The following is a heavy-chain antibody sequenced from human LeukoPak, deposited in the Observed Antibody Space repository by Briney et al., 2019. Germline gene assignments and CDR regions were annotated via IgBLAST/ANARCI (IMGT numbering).Heavy chain of an antibody. D-gene: IGHD1-26*01. CDR3: AKGRHSLGGTPEFDY. CDR1: GFTFSSYD. Sequence: GGSLRLSCAASGFTFSSYDMHWVRQAPGKGLEWVAVISYDGSNKYYADFVKGRFTISRDNSKNTVYLQMNSLRAEDTAVYYCAKGRHSLGGTPEFDYWGQGTLVTVSS. CDR2: ISYDGSNK. V-gene: IGHV3-30*18. J-gene: IGHJ4*02.